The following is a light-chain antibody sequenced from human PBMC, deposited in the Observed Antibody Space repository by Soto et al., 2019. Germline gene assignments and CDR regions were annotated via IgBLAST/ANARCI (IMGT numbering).Light chain of an antibody. Sequence: IVLKNSPGTVSLSTGDTATLSCRASQSVSNTYLAWYQQKPGQAPRLLIYGASSRATGFPDRFSGSGSGTDFTLTISRLEPEDFAVYYCQQYGSSPWTFCQGSNVDIK. V-gene: IGKV3-20*01. CDR1: QSVSNTY. CDR2: GAS. CDR3: QQYGSSPWT. J-gene: IGKJ1*01.